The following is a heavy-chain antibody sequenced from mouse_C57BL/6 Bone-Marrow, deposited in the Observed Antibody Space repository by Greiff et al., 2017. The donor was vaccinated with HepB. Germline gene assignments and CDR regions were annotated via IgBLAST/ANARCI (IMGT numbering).Heavy chain of an antibody. CDR2: IYPGSGNT. J-gene: IGHJ2*01. Sequence: VQLQQSGAELVRPGASVKLSCKASGYTFTDYYINWVKQRPGQGLEWIARIYPGSGNTYYNEKFKGKATLTAEKSSSTAYMQLSSLTSEDSAVYFCARSRLCDYWGQGTTLTVSS. D-gene: IGHD2-4*01. CDR3: ARSRLCDY. V-gene: IGHV1-76*01. CDR1: GYTFTDYY.